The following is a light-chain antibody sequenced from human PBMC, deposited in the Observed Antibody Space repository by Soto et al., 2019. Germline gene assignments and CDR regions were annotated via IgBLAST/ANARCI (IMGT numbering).Light chain of an antibody. CDR1: QSISDTY. J-gene: IGKJ1*01. Sequence: EVVLTQSPVTLSLSPWERVTLSCRASQSISDTYLAWYQQKPGQTPRLLIHGASSRATGIPDRFSGSGSGTDFTLTISRLEPEDFAVYYCQQYGRSLTWTFGQGTKVDIK. V-gene: IGKV3-20*01. CDR3: QQYGRSLTWT. CDR2: GAS.